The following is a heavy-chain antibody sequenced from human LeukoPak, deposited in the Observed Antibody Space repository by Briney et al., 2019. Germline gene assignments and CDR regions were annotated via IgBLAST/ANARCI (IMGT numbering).Heavy chain of an antibody. V-gene: IGHV3-21*01. CDR2: ISSSSSYI. Sequence: GGSLRLSCVASGFTFSSYWMSWVRQAPGKGLQWVSSISSSSSYIYYADSVKGRFTISRDNAKNSLYLQMNSLRAEDTAVYYCAREVSSSWHHYYYMDVWGKGTTVTVSS. CDR1: GFTFSSYW. J-gene: IGHJ6*03. CDR3: AREVSSSWHHYYYMDV. D-gene: IGHD6-13*01.